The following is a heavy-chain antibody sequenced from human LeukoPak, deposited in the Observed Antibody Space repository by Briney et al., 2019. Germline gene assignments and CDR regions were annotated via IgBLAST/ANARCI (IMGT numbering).Heavy chain of an antibody. D-gene: IGHD4-17*01. CDR1: GGSISSYY. Sequence: SETLSLTCAVSGGSISSYYWSWIRQPPGKGLEWIGYIYYSGSTNYNPSLKSRVTISVDTSKNQFSLKLSSVTAADTAVYYCARFGDYVHDYWGQGTLVTVSS. CDR2: IYYSGST. J-gene: IGHJ4*02. V-gene: IGHV4-59*01. CDR3: ARFGDYVHDY.